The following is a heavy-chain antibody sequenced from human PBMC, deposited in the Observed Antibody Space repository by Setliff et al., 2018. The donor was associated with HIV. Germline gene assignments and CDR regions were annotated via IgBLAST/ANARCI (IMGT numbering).Heavy chain of an antibody. CDR2: IFYTGST. CDR3: ARVQMAYAAFDV. D-gene: IGHD4-17*01. J-gene: IGHJ3*01. V-gene: IGHV4-39*07. CDR1: GGSISSSTYY. Sequence: SETLSLTCSVSGGSISSSTYYWGWIRQPPGKGLEWIGDIFYTGSTYYNPSLKSRVAISVDTSENQFSLKLNSVTAADTAVYYCARVQMAYAAFDVWGQGTMVTVSS.